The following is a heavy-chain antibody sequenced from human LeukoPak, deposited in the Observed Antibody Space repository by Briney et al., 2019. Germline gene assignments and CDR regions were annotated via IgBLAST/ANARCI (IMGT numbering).Heavy chain of an antibody. J-gene: IGHJ5*02. V-gene: IGHV4-34*01. Sequence: SETLSLTCGVYGGSFSGYYWSWSRQPPGKGLEWIGEINHRGGTNHNPSLKSRVTISVDTSKKQFSLKLTSVTAAHTAVYSFAGVRNWNSGGWFDPWGQGTLVTVSS. D-gene: IGHD1-1*01. CDR1: GGSFSGYY. CDR3: AGVRNWNSGGWFDP. CDR2: INHRGGT.